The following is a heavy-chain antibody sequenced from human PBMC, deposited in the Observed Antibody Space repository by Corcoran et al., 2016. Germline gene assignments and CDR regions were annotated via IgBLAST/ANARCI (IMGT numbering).Heavy chain of an antibody. Sequence: EVQLVESGGVVVQPGGSLRLSCAASGFTFDDYTMHWVRQAPGKGLEWVSLISWDGGSTYYADSVKGRFTISRDNSKNSLYLQMNSLRTEDTSLYYCAKAYCSGGSCYSPGYFDYWGQGTLVTVSS. CDR2: ISWDGGST. D-gene: IGHD2-15*01. CDR3: AKAYCSGGSCYSPGYFDY. CDR1: GFTFDDYT. V-gene: IGHV3-43*01. J-gene: IGHJ4*02.